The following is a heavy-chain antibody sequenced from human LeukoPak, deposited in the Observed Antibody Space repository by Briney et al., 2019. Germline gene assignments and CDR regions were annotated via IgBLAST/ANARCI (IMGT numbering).Heavy chain of an antibody. J-gene: IGHJ3*02. CDR3: ARNFDDAFDI. D-gene: IGHD1-7*01. Sequence: GGSLRLSCAASGFTFSSYGMSWVRQAPGKGLEWVSTITGSGGRTYYADSVKGPFTISRDNAKNSLYLQMNSLGAEDTAVYYCARNFDDAFDIWGQGTMVTVSS. CDR2: ITGSGGRT. V-gene: IGHV3-23*01. CDR1: GFTFSSYG.